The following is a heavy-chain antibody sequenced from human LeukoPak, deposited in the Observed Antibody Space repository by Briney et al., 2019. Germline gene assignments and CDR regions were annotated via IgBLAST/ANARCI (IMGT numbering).Heavy chain of an antibody. CDR1: GGSISSSSYY. CDR2: IYYSGST. CDR3: ARDRSGFY. V-gene: IGHV4-39*07. Sequence: SETLSLTCTVSGGSISSSSYYWGWIRQPPGKGLEWIGSIYYSGSTYYNPSLKSRVTISVDTSKNQFSLKLSSVTAADTAVYYCARDRSGFYWGQGTLVTVSS. D-gene: IGHD6-25*01. J-gene: IGHJ4*02.